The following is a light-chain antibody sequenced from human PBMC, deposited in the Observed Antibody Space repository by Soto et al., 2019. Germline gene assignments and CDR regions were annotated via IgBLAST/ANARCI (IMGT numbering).Light chain of an antibody. CDR2: GAS. Sequence: DIQMTQSPSLLSASVGDRVIITCRANQSISSWLAWHQQEPGKAPKVLIHGASSLKSGVPSRFSGSGSGTEFTLSISSLQPDDFATYYCQQYNSNPYTFGQGTKLEMK. CDR1: QSISSW. V-gene: IGKV1-5*01. J-gene: IGKJ2*01. CDR3: QQYNSNPYT.